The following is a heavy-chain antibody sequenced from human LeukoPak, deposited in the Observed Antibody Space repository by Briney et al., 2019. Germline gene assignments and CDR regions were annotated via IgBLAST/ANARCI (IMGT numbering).Heavy chain of an antibody. CDR2: ISYDGSNK. V-gene: IGHV3-30*18. CDR1: GFTFSSYG. CDR3: AKDSSLVGATYYFYYYMDV. Sequence: SGVSLRLSCAASGFTFSSYGMHWVRQAPGKGLEWVAVISYDGSNKYYADSVKGRFTISRDNSKNTLYLQMNSLRAEDTAMYYCAKDSSLVGATYYFYYYMDVWGKGTTVTVSS. J-gene: IGHJ6*03. D-gene: IGHD1-26*01.